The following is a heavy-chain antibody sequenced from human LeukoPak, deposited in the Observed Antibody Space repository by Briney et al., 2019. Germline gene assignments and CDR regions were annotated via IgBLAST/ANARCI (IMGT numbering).Heavy chain of an antibody. V-gene: IGHV3-20*04. D-gene: IGHD6-19*01. CDR1: GFTFDDYD. Sequence: GGSLRLSCAASGFTFDDYDMSWVRRAPGKGLEWVSGINWNGGSTGYADSVKGRFTISRDNAKNPLYLQMNSLRAEDTALYYCARDGRIAVAGKVDSYYHMDVWGKGTTVTVSS. CDR3: ARDGRIAVAGKVDSYYHMDV. CDR2: INWNGGST. J-gene: IGHJ6*03.